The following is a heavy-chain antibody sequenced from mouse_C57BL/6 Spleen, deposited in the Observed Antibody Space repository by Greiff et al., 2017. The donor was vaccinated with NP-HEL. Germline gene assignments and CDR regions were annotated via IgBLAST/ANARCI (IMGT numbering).Heavy chain of an antibody. CDR3: ESYSNYGGYAMDY. CDR2: IYPGSGST. D-gene: IGHD2-5*01. J-gene: IGHJ4*01. CDR1: GYTFTSYW. Sequence: VQLQQSGAELVKPGASVKMSCKASGYTFTSYWITWVKQRPGQGLEWIGDIYPGSGSTNYNEKFKSKATLTVDTSSSTAYMQLSSLTSEDSAVYYCESYSNYGGYAMDYWGQGTSVTVSS. V-gene: IGHV1-55*01.